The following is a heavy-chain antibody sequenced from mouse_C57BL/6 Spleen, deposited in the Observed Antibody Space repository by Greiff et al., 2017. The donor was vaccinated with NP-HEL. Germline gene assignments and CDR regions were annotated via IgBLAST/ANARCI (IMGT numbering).Heavy chain of an antibody. Sequence: VQLQQSGPELVKPGASVKISCKASGYTFTDYYINWVKQRPGQGLEWIGWIFPGSGSPYYNEKFKGKATLTVDKSSSTAYMLLSSLTSEDSAVYFCASPVYYYGSSFDYWGQGTTLTVSS. D-gene: IGHD1-1*01. V-gene: IGHV1-75*01. CDR3: ASPVYYYGSSFDY. J-gene: IGHJ2*01. CDR2: IFPGSGSP. CDR1: GYTFTDYY.